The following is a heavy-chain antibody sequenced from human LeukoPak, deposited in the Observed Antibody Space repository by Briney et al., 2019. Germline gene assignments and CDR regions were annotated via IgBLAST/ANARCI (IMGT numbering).Heavy chain of an antibody. J-gene: IGHJ4*02. CDR1: GFTFISYW. Sequence: GGSLRVSCAASGFTFISYWMSWVRQAPGKGLEWVANIKQDGSEKYYMASVKGRFTISGDNAKNSLYLQMNSLRAEDTAVYYCARDRDYYGSSGYLDYWGQGTLVTVSS. CDR2: IKQDGSEK. D-gene: IGHD3-22*01. V-gene: IGHV3-7*01. CDR3: ARDRDYYGSSGYLDY.